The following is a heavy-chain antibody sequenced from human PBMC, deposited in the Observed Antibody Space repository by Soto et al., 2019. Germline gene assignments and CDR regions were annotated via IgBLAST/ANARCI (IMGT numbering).Heavy chain of an antibody. D-gene: IGHD3-3*01. CDR1: GGTFSSYA. CDR3: ARTLGGYDFSVTGYDAFDI. J-gene: IGHJ3*02. Sequence: ASVKVSCKASGGTFSSYAISWVRQAPGQGLEWMGGIIPIFGTAKYAQKFQGRVTITADESTSTAYMELSSLRSEDTAVYYCARTLGGYDFSVTGYDAFDIWGQGTMVTVSS. V-gene: IGHV1-69*13. CDR2: IIPIFGTA.